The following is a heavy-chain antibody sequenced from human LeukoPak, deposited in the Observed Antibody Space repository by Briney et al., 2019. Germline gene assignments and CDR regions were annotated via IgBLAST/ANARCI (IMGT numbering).Heavy chain of an antibody. CDR1: GFTFSSYA. V-gene: IGHV3-23*01. J-gene: IGHJ4*02. CDR3: AKVDFWSGYRDY. CDR2: ISGSGGST. D-gene: IGHD3-3*01. Sequence: PGASLRLSCAAAGFTFSSYAMSWVRQAPGKGLEWVSAISGSGGSTYYADSVKGRFTISRDNSKNTLYLQMNSLRAEDTAVYYCAKVDFWSGYRDYWGQGTLVTVSS.